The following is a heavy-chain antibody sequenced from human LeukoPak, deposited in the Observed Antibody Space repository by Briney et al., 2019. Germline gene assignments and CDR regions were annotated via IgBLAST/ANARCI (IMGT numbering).Heavy chain of an antibody. CDR3: ARRDSSGYLGHSDP. CDR1: GYTFTSYA. V-gene: IGHV7-4-1*02. CDR2: INTNTGNP. D-gene: IGHD3-22*01. Sequence: ASVKVSCKASGYTFTSYAMNWVRQAPGQGLEWMGWINTNTGNPTYAQGFTGRFVFSLDTSVSTAYLQISSLKAEDTAVYYCARRDSSGYLGHSDPWGQGTLVTVSS. J-gene: IGHJ5*02.